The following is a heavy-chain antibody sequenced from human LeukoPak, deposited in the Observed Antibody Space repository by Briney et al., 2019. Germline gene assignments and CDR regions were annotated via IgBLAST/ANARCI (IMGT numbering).Heavy chain of an antibody. Sequence: PGGSLRLSCAASGFTFSSHSMNWVRQAPGKGLEWVSYISSSSTIIHYADSVKGRFTISRDSSKYTLYLQMTSLRAEDTAVYFCANDAAQQQLSNLFYGMDVWGQGTTVTVSS. CDR3: ANDAAQQQLSNLFYGMDV. D-gene: IGHD6-13*01. CDR1: GFTFSSHS. J-gene: IGHJ6*02. V-gene: IGHV3-48*01. CDR2: ISSSSTII.